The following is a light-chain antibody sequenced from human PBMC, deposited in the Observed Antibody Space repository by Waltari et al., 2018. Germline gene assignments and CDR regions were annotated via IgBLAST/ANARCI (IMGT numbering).Light chain of an antibody. CDR1: SSDIGAYNF. CDR3: SAFTTSSTYV. J-gene: IGLJ1*01. V-gene: IGLV2-14*03. Sequence: QSALTQPASVSGSLGQSISVSCTGTSSDIGAYNFVSWYQQHPGTAPKLIISDVSKRPSGVSNRFSGSKSGDTASLTISGLQAEDEAEYYCSAFTTSSTYVFGTGTKVTVL. CDR2: DVS.